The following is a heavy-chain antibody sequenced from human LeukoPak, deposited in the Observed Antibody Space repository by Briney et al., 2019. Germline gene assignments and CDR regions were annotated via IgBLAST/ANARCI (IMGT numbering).Heavy chain of an antibody. Sequence: SSVKVSCKASGGTFISYAISWVRQAPGQGLEWMGGIIPIFCTANYAQKFQGRVTITADKSTSTAYMELSSLRSEDTAVYYCARVGTMVRGVIILGPYYFDYWGQGTLVTVS. CDR1: GGTFISYA. J-gene: IGHJ4*02. V-gene: IGHV1-69*06. D-gene: IGHD3-10*01. CDR3: ARVGTMVRGVIILGPYYFDY. CDR2: IIPIFCTA.